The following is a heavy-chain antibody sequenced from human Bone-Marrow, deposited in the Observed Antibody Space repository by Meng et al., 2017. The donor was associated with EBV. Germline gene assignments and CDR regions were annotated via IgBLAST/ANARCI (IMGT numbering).Heavy chain of an antibody. Sequence: QVQLVQSGAEVQXPXSSVKVSCKASGGTFSSYAISWVRQAPGQGLEWMGGIIPIFGTANYAQKFQGRVTITADESTSTAYMELSSLRSEDTAVYYCAATWMGGSYPFDYWGQGTLVTVAS. D-gene: IGHD1-26*01. CDR1: GGTFSSYA. J-gene: IGHJ4*02. CDR2: IIPIFGTA. CDR3: AATWMGGSYPFDY. V-gene: IGHV1-69*01.